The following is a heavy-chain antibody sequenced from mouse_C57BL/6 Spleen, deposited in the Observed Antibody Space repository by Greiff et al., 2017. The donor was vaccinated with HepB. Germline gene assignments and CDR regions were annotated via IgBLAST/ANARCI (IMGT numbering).Heavy chain of an antibody. Sequence: VQLQQSGPELVKPGASVKISCKASGYSFTDYNMNWVKQSNGKSLEWIGVINPNYGTTSYNQKFKGKATLPVDQSSSTAYMPLNSLTSEDSAVYYCARLLSSHWYFDVWGTGTTVTVSS. CDR3: ARLLSSHWYFDV. V-gene: IGHV1-39*01. CDR2: INPNYGTT. J-gene: IGHJ1*03. D-gene: IGHD1-1*01. CDR1: GYSFTDYN.